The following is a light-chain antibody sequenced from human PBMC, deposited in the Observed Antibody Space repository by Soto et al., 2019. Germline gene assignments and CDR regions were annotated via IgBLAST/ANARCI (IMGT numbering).Light chain of an antibody. Sequence: IVFTQSPATLSLSPGERATLSCRASQSVSTYFAWYQQKPGQAPRLLIYDASNRATGIPARFSGSGSGTDFILTISSLEPEDFAVYYCQQYSNWPSTVGGGTKVDIK. CDR1: QSVSTY. CDR3: QQYSNWPST. V-gene: IGKV3-11*01. J-gene: IGKJ4*01. CDR2: DAS.